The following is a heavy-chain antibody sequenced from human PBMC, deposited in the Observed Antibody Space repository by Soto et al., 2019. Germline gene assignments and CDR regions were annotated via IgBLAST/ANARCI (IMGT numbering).Heavy chain of an antibody. D-gene: IGHD4-17*01. V-gene: IGHV1-18*01. J-gene: IGHJ6*03. CDR2: ISAYNGNT. Sequence: QVQLVQSGAEVKKPGASVKVSCKASGYTFTSYGISWVRQAPGQGLEWMGWISAYNGNTNYAQKLQGRVTMTTDTSTSTAYMGLRSLRSDDTAVYYCARCGAHVPTVTTSYYYMDVWGKGTTVTVSS. CDR3: ARCGAHVPTVTTSYYYMDV. CDR1: GYTFTSYG.